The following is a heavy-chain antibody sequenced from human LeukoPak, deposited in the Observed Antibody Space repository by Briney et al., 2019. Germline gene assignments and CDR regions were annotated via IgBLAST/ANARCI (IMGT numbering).Heavy chain of an antibody. CDR1: GFTLSTYW. V-gene: IGHV3-7*01. Sequence: GGSLRLSCAASGFTLSTYWMTWVRQPPGKGLEWVAHINHDGSEKYYVDSVKGRFTISRDNAKNSLYLQMNSLRVEDTAVYYCARDRAVAGLCDYWGQGTLVTVSS. J-gene: IGHJ4*02. CDR3: ARDRAVAGLCDY. CDR2: INHDGSEK. D-gene: IGHD6-19*01.